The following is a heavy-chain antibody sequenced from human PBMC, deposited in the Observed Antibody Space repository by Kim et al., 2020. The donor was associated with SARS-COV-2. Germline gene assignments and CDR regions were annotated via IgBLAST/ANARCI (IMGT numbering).Heavy chain of an antibody. CDR1: GGSFSGYY. CDR3: ARMYQREDDNWFDP. CDR2: INHSGST. D-gene: IGHD2-2*01. Sequence: SETLSLTCAVYGGSFSGYYWSWIRQPPGKGLEWIGEINHSGSTNYNPSLKSRVTISVDTSKNQFSLKLSSVTAADTAVYYCARMYQREDDNWFDPWGQGTLVTVSS. J-gene: IGHJ5*02. V-gene: IGHV4-34*01.